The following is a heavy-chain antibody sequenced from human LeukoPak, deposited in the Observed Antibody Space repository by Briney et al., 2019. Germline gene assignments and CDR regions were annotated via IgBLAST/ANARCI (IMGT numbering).Heavy chain of an antibody. Sequence: PSETLSLTCAVYGGSFSGYYWSWIRQPPGKGLEWIGEINHSGSTNYNPSLKSRVTISVDTSKNQFSLKLSSVTAADTAVYYCARVGFGGYSYALRYYFDYWGQGTLVTVSS. J-gene: IGHJ4*02. V-gene: IGHV4-34*01. CDR2: INHSGST. D-gene: IGHD5-18*01. CDR3: ARVGFGGYSYALRYYFDY. CDR1: GGSFSGYY.